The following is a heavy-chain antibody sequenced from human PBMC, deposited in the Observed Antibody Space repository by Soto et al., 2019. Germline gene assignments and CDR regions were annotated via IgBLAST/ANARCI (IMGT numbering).Heavy chain of an antibody. CDR3: ATFTVTRADYYYYGMDV. V-gene: IGHV1-8*01. CDR2: MNPNSGNT. CDR1: GYTFTSYD. Sequence: GASVKVSCKASGYTFTSYDINWVRQATGQGLEWMGWMNPNSGNTGYAQKFQGRVTMTRNTSISTAYMEPSSLRSEDTAVYYCATFTVTRADYYYYGMDVWGQGTTVTVSS. J-gene: IGHJ6*02. D-gene: IGHD4-4*01.